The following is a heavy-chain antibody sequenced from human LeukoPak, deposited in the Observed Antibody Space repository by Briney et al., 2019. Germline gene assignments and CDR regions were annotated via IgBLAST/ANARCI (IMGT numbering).Heavy chain of an antibody. CDR1: GGSISSYY. J-gene: IGHJ5*02. V-gene: IGHV4-4*07. D-gene: IGHD3-9*01. Sequence: SETLSLTCTVSGGSISSYYWSWIRQPAGKGLEWIGRIYTSGSTNYNPSLKSRVTISVDTSKNQFSLKLSSVTAADTAVYYCARASYDIGRGWFDPWGQGTLVTVSS. CDR2: IYTSGST. CDR3: ARASYDIGRGWFDP.